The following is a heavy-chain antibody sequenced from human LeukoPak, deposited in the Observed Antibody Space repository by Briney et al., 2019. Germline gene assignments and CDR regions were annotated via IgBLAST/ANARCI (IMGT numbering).Heavy chain of an antibody. D-gene: IGHD3-10*01. CDR3: ARALMTLVRGVPRTTWFDP. CDR2: ICESGTT. V-gene: IGHV4-34*01. CDR1: GGSFSGYY. J-gene: IGHJ5*02. Sequence: SETLSLTCGVFGGSFSGYYWTWVRQAPGKGLEWIGEICESGTTNYNASLNNRVTLSVDTSKNQFSLKMTSLTAADTGVFYCARALMTLVRGVPRTTWFDPWGQGTLVTVSS.